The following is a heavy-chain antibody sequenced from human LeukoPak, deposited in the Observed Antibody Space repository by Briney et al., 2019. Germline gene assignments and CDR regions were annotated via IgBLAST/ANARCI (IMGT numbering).Heavy chain of an antibody. Sequence: RASVKVSCKASGYTFTGYYMHWVRQAPGQGLEWMGWINPNSGGTNYAQKFQGRVTMTRDTSISTAYMELSRLRSGDTAVYYCARGELVVPAAMAGNWFDHWGQGTLVTVSS. CDR3: ARGELVVPAAMAGNWFDH. CDR1: GYTFTGYY. J-gene: IGHJ5*02. D-gene: IGHD2-2*01. V-gene: IGHV1-2*02. CDR2: INPNSGGT.